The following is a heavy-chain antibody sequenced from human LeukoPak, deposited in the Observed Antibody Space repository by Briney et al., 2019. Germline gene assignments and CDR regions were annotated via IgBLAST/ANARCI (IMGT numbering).Heavy chain of an antibody. CDR3: AKDLGSGSFHLNAFDS. V-gene: IGHV1-69*13. CDR1: GGTFSSYA. D-gene: IGHD3-10*01. J-gene: IGHJ4*02. Sequence: ASVKVSCKASGGTFSSYAISWVRQAPGQGLEWMGGIIPIFGTANYAQKFQGRVTITADESTSTAYMELSSLRSEDTAVYYCAKDLGSGSFHLNAFDSWGQGTLVTVSS. CDR2: IIPIFGTA.